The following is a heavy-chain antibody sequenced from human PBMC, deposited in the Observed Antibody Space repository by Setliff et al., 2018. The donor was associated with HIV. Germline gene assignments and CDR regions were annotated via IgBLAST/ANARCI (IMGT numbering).Heavy chain of an antibody. J-gene: IGHJ4*02. D-gene: IGHD6-19*01. Sequence: PSETLSLTCTVSGVSISSGGYYWNWIRQHPGKGLEWIGYISSRGSTYYNPSLKSRITMSVDTSQNQVSLKLSSVTAADTAVYFCASPASGGSSGQYHYWGQGTLVTVSS. CDR3: ASPASGGSSGQYHY. V-gene: IGHV4-31*03. CDR1: GVSISSGGYY. CDR2: ISSRGST.